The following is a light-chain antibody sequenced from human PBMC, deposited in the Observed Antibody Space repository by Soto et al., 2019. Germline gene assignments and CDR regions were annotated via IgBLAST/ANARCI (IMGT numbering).Light chain of an antibody. CDR2: GAS. V-gene: IGKV3-20*01. CDR1: QSVSSSF. J-gene: IGKJ4*01. CDR3: QQYGSSPLT. Sequence: EIVLTQSPGTLSLSPGERATLSCRASQSVSSSFLAWYQQKPGQAPRLLIYGASSRATGIPDRFSGSGSGTDVTLTISRLEPEDGAVYYCQQYGSSPLTCGGGIKVEIK.